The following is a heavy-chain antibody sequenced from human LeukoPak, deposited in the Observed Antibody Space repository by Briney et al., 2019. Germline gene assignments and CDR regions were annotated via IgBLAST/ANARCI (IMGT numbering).Heavy chain of an antibody. J-gene: IGHJ4*02. V-gene: IGHV3-23*01. CDR1: GFTFGGSA. CDR2: ISGAGRET. Sequence: GGSLRLSCEAFGFTFGGSAMSWVRQAQGKGLEGISDISGAGRETYYADSVKGRFTISRDNSKNTLYLQLNSLGAEDTAVYFCAKIDSPRVGWRAPFDYWGQGTLVTVSS. D-gene: IGHD6-19*01. CDR3: AKIDSPRVGWRAPFDY.